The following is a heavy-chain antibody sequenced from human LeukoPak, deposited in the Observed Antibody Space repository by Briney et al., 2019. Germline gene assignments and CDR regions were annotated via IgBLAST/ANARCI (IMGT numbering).Heavy chain of an antibody. CDR1: GYSINSGYF. D-gene: IGHD6-19*01. CDR2: IYHTGST. CDR3: ARKGIAVTGIYDY. V-gene: IGHV4-38-2*01. J-gene: IGHJ4*02. Sequence: ASETLSLTCAVSGYSINSGYFWGWIRQPPGKGLEGFGNIYHTGSTYYKSSLKSRVTISVDTSKNQFSLKLSSVTAADTAVYYCARKGIAVTGIYDYWGQGILVTVSS.